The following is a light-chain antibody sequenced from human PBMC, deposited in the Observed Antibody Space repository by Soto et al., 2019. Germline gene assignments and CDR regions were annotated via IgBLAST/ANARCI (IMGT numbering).Light chain of an antibody. CDR3: HQSYSSLVYT. Sequence: DIQMTQSPSTLSGSVGDRVIITCRASQPISTYLNWFQQKPGKAPKLLIYAASTLQSGVPSRFSGSGSGTEFTLTINSLQPEDSATYYCHQSYSSLVYTFGPGTKVDIK. V-gene: IGKV1-39*01. CDR2: AAS. J-gene: IGKJ2*01. CDR1: QPISTY.